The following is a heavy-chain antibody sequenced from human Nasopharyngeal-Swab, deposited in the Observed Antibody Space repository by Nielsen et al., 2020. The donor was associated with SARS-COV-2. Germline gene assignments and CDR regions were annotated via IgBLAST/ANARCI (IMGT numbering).Heavy chain of an antibody. CDR2: IWYDGSNK. V-gene: IGHV3-33*01. Sequence: GESLKISCAASGFTFSSYGMHWVRQAPGKGLEWVAVIWYDGSNKYYADSVKGRFTISRDNSKNTLYLQMNSLRAEDTAVYYCAREDGSYYGYWGQGTLVTVSS. CDR3: AREDGSYYGY. J-gene: IGHJ4*02. D-gene: IGHD1-26*01. CDR1: GFTFSSYG.